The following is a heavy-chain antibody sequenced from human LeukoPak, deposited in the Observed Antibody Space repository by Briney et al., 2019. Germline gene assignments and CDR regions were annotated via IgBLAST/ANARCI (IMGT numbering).Heavy chain of an antibody. D-gene: IGHD6-19*01. Sequence: GGSLRLSCAASGFSFSSTWMHWVRQVPGKGLVWVSRINSDGSTIYADSVKGRFTISRDNTKNTLYLQMNSLRADDTAVYYCARGTSGWYGIDYWGQGALVNVSS. CDR1: GFSFSSTW. CDR2: INSDGST. V-gene: IGHV3-74*01. J-gene: IGHJ4*02. CDR3: ARGTSGWYGIDY.